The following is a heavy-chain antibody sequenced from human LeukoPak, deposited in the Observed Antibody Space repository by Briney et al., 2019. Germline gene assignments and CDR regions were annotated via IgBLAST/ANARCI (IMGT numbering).Heavy chain of an antibody. Sequence: GRSLRLSCAASGFDFSVYGMHWVRQAPGKGLEWVAVMWYDGSSEYYADSVKGRFTISRDNSKNTLYLQMNSLRVEDTTVYYCARGMTLDCSGGGGNDLWGQGTLVIVSS. D-gene: IGHD2-15*01. CDR3: ARGMTLDCSGGGGNDL. CDR2: MWYDGSSE. CDR1: GFDFSVYG. V-gene: IGHV3-33*01. J-gene: IGHJ5*02.